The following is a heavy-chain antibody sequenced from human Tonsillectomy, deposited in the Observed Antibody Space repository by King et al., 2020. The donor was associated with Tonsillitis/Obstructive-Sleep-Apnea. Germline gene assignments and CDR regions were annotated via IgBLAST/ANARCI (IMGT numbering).Heavy chain of an antibody. J-gene: IGHJ2*01. CDR1: GFTFSSYS. CDR3: ARGLMDEGYCSSTSCYTGWYFDL. CDR2: ISSSNTYI. D-gene: IGHD2-2*02. Sequence: VQLVESGGGLVKPGGSLRLSCAASGFTFSSYSMNWVRQAPGKGLEWVSSISSSNTYIYYADSMKGRFTISRDNAKNSLYRQVNSLRAEDTAVYYCARGLMDEGYCSSTSCYTGWYFDLWGRGTLVTVSS. V-gene: IGHV3-21*04.